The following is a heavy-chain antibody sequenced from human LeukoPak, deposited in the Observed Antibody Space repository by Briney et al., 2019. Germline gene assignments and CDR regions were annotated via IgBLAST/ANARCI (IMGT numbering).Heavy chain of an antibody. CDR2: FDPEDGET. D-gene: IGHD3-22*01. Sequence: GASVKVSCKVSGYTLTELSMHWVRQAPGKGLEWMGGFDPEDGETIYARKFQGRVTMTEDTSADTAYMELSSLRSEDTAVYYCATYLRRYYYDSSGFDYWGQGTLVTVSS. CDR3: ATYLRRYYYDSSGFDY. CDR1: GYTLTELS. J-gene: IGHJ4*02. V-gene: IGHV1-24*01.